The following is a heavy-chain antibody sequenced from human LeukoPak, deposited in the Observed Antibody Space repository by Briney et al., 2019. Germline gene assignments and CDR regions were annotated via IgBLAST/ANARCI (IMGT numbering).Heavy chain of an antibody. D-gene: IGHD6-19*01. Sequence: SETLSLTRAVSGYSISSSNWWGWFRQPPGKGLEWIGYIYYSGSAYYNTSLNSRVTMSVDTSKNQFSLKLSSVTAVDTAVYYCARNQAVAGNHGAMDIWGQGTMVTVSS. CDR3: ARNQAVAGNHGAMDI. CDR1: GYSISSSNW. CDR2: IYYSGSA. J-gene: IGHJ3*02. V-gene: IGHV4-28*01.